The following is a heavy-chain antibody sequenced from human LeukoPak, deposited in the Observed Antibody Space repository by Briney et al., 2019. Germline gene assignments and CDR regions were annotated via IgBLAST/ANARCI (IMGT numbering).Heavy chain of an antibody. CDR3: ARGGILYGMDV. Sequence: PGGSLRLSCAASRFTFSAYSMTWVRQAPGKGLEWVSAISGSGGNTYYADSVKGRFTISRDNSKNTLYLQMNSLRAEDTAGYYCARGGILYGMDVWGQGTTVTVSS. J-gene: IGHJ6*02. CDR2: ISGSGGNT. V-gene: IGHV3-23*01. D-gene: IGHD6-13*01. CDR1: RFTFSAYS.